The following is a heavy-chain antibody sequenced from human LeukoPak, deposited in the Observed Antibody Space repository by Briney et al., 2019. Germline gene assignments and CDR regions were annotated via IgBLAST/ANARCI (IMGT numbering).Heavy chain of an antibody. CDR3: AKADIVVVPAAQDLYYYGMDV. J-gene: IGHJ6*02. CDR1: GFPFSSYA. D-gene: IGHD2-2*01. Sequence: GGSLRLSCGASGFPFSSYAMSWVRQAPGKGLEWVSAISGSGGSTYCADSVKGRFTISRDNSKNTLYLQMNSLRAEDTAVYYCAKADIVVVPAAQDLYYYGMDVWGQGTTVTVSS. CDR2: ISGSGGST. V-gene: IGHV3-23*01.